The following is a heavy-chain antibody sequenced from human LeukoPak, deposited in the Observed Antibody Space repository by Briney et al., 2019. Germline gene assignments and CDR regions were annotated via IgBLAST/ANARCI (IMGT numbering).Heavy chain of an antibody. V-gene: IGHV4-30-2*01. D-gene: IGHD6-6*01. CDR1: DGSISSGIYY. CDR2: IYHSGST. J-gene: IGHJ4*02. Sequence: XQTLXXTCSVSDGSISSGIYYWSWIRQPPGKGLEWIGYIYHSGSTYYNPSLKSRVTVSLDRSKNQFSLNLNSVTAADTAVYYCARGIIAARIDYWGQGTLVTVSS. CDR3: ARGIIAARIDY.